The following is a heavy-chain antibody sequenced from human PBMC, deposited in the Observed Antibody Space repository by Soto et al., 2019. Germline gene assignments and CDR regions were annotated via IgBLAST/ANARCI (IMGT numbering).Heavy chain of an antibody. Sequence: PGGSLRLSWAASGFTFSSDATSWGRQAPGKGLEWVSAISGSGGSTYYADSVKGRFTISRDNSKNTLYLQMNSLRAEDTAVYYCAKEYTMVRGVIISGFDYWGQGTLVTVSS. CDR2: ISGSGGST. CDR1: GFTFSSDA. V-gene: IGHV3-23*01. D-gene: IGHD3-10*01. CDR3: AKEYTMVRGVIISGFDY. J-gene: IGHJ4*02.